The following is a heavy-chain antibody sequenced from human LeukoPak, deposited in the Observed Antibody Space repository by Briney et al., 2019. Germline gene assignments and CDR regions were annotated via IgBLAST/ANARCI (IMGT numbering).Heavy chain of an antibody. J-gene: IGHJ4*02. CDR3: ANLPLVRGVILAVVY. V-gene: IGHV3-7*01. CDR2: IKQDGSEK. D-gene: IGHD3-10*01. CDR1: GFTFSSYW. Sequence: GGSLRLSCAASGFTFSSYWMSWVRQAPGKGLEWVANIKQDGSEKYYVDSVKGRFTISRDNSKNTLYLQMNSLRAEDTAVYYCANLPLVRGVILAVVYWGQGTLVTVSS.